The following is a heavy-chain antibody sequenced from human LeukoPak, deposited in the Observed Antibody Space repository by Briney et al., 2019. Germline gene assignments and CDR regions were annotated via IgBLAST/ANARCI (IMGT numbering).Heavy chain of an antibody. CDR2: IIPIFGTA. CDR3: AREAGGRYCSGGSCFQYNWFDP. CDR1: GGTFSSYA. Sequence: SVEVSCKASGGTFSSYAISWVRQAPGQGLEWMGGIIPIFGTANYAQKFQGRVTITADKSTSTAYMELSSLRSEDTAVYYCAREAGGRYCSGGSCFQYNWFDPWGQGTLVTVSS. V-gene: IGHV1-69*06. J-gene: IGHJ5*02. D-gene: IGHD2-15*01.